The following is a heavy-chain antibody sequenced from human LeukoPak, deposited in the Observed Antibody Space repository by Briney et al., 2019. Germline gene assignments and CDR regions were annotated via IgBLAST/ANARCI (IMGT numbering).Heavy chain of an antibody. D-gene: IGHD3-22*01. J-gene: IGHJ4*02. Sequence: PGGSLRLSCAASGFTFSSHGMNWVRQAPGKGLEWVSGISPSGDILYYADSVKGQFTISRDNSKNAVYLQMNSLRAEDTAVYYCAKVASYDSSGYYPDYWGQGTLVTVSS. CDR3: AKVASYDSSGYYPDY. CDR1: GFTFSSHG. V-gene: IGHV3-23*01. CDR2: ISPSGDIL.